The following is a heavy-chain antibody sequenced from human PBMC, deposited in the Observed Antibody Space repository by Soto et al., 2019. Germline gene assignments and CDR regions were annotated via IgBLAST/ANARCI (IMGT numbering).Heavy chain of an antibody. J-gene: IGHJ6*02. CDR1: EFNFGAFG. V-gene: IGHV3-33*06. CDR3: AKKTHKFELNYYYGMDV. CDR2: ISYDGRNI. D-gene: IGHD1-26*01. Sequence: QVQLVESGGGVVQSGRSLSLSCAASEFNFGAFGMHWVRQAPGKGLEWVAVISYDGRNIYYADSVKGRFTLSRDHSKNTLYLQMNSLRTEDTAVYHWAKKTHKFELNYYYGMDVLGQGTTVTGSS.